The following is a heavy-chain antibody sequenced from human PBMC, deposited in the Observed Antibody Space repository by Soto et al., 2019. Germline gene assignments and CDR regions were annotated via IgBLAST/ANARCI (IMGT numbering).Heavy chain of an antibody. CDR2: ISYDGSNK. CDR1: GFSFSTYG. CDR3: AKVGYGSVDY. Sequence: QVQLVESGGGVVQPGRSLRLSCAASGFSFSTYGMHWVRQAPGKGLEWVAVISYDGSNKDYADSVKGRFTVSRDNSKNTVDLQMNSLRDEDTAGYYCAKVGYGSVDYWGQGTLVTVSS. J-gene: IGHJ4*02. D-gene: IGHD3-10*01. V-gene: IGHV3-30*18.